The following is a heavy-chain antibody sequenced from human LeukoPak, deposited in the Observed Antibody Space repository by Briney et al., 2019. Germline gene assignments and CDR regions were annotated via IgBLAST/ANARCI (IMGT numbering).Heavy chain of an antibody. V-gene: IGHV3-23*01. CDR3: ARGRGQQLVQVD. D-gene: IGHD6-13*01. J-gene: IGHJ4*02. CDR2: IRASGSST. CDR1: GFTFSSYA. Sequence: GGSLRLSCAASGFTFSSYAMSWVRQAPGKGLEWVSAIRASGSSTFYADSVKGRITISRDNAKSALYLQMNSLSDEDTAMYYCARGRGQQLVQVDWGQGTLVTVSS.